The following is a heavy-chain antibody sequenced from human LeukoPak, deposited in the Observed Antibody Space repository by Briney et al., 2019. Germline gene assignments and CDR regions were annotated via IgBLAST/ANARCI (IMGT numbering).Heavy chain of an antibody. D-gene: IGHD4-23*01. CDR2: ISASGGST. V-gene: IGHV3-23*01. CDR3: ARGIGVYGANKNY. CDR1: GFTSSNYA. J-gene: IGHJ4*02. Sequence: PGGSLRLSCAASGFTSSNYAMSWVRQAPGKGLEWVSGISASGGSTYYADSVRGRFTISRDNSRNTLYLQMNTLRADDTAVFYCARGIGVYGANKNYWGQGTLVAVSS.